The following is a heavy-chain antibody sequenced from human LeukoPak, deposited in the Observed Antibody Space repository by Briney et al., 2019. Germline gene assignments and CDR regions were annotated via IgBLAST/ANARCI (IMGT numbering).Heavy chain of an antibody. V-gene: IGHV3-23*01. CDR1: GFTFSSYA. CDR2: INGGGGST. J-gene: IGHJ3*02. D-gene: IGHD6-13*01. Sequence: GGSLRLSCAASGFTFSSYAMSWVRQAPGKGLEWLSAINGGGGSTYYADSVKGRFTIARDNAKNTLYLQMNSLRDEDTAVYYCAKVQAAAAYEAFDIWGQGTMVTVSS. CDR3: AKVQAAAAYEAFDI.